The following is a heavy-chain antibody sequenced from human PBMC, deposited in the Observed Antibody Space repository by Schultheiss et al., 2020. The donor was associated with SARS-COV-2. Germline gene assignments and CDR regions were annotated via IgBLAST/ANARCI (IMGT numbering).Heavy chain of an antibody. D-gene: IGHD3-10*01. Sequence: SETLSLTCAVYGGPFSGAYWSWIRQPPGKGLEWIGSIYYSGSTYYNPSLKSRVTISVDTSKNQFSLKFSSVTAADTAVYYCARHLYGSGRFEDYWGQGTLVTVSS. J-gene: IGHJ4*02. V-gene: IGHV4-34*01. CDR1: GGPFSGAY. CDR2: IYYSGST. CDR3: ARHLYGSGRFEDY.